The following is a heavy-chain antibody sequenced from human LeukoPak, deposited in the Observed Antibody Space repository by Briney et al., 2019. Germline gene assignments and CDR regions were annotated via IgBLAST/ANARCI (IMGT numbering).Heavy chain of an antibody. V-gene: IGHV1-8*01. CDR1: GYTFTSYD. J-gene: IGHJ4*02. Sequence: GASVKVSCKASGYTFTSYDINWVRQATGQGLEWMGWMNPNSGNTGYAQKFQGRVTMTRNTSISTAYMELSSLRSEDTAVYYCARTPSIVGDPGDYFDYWGQGTLVTVSS. CDR3: ARTPSIVGDPGDYFDY. D-gene: IGHD1-26*01. CDR2: MNPNSGNT.